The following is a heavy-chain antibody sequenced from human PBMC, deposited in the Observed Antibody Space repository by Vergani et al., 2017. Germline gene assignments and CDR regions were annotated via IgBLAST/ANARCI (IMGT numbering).Heavy chain of an antibody. CDR3: ARGHDYYDSSGVGLPDY. CDR1: GYTFTSYY. D-gene: IGHD3-22*01. V-gene: IGHV1-46*03. Sequence: QVQLVQSGAEVKKPGASVKVSCKASGYTFTSYYMHWVRQAPGQGLEWMGIINPSGGSTSYAQKFQGRVTMIRDTSTSTVYMELSSLRSEDTAVYYCARGHDYYDSSGVGLPDYWGQGTLVTVSS. J-gene: IGHJ4*02. CDR2: INPSGGST.